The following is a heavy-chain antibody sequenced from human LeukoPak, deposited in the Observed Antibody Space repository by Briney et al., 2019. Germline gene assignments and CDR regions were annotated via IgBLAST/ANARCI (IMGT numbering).Heavy chain of an antibody. CDR3: ARAYCIGSSCPGVFEY. CDR2: ISDSGGRT. CDR1: GFPFSGYA. D-gene: IGHD2-15*01. Sequence: GGSLRLSCAASGFPFSGYAMSWVRQALGKGLEWVSVISDSGGRTYSAASVKGRFTISRDNSMDTLYLQMNSLRAEDTAVYYCARAYCIGSSCPGVFEYWGQGTLVTVSS. V-gene: IGHV3-23*01. J-gene: IGHJ4*02.